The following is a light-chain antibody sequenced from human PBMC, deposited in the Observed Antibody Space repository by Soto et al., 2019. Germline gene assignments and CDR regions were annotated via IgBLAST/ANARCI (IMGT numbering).Light chain of an antibody. CDR2: GAS. V-gene: IGKV3-15*01. J-gene: IGKJ4*01. CDR3: QQYNNWPLT. CDR1: QSVRSN. Sequence: EIVVTQSPATLSVSPGERATLSCRASQSVRSNLAWYQQKRGQAPRLLIYGASTRATGIPARFSGSGSGTEFTLTISSLQSEDFAVYYCQQYNNWPLTFGGGTKVDIK.